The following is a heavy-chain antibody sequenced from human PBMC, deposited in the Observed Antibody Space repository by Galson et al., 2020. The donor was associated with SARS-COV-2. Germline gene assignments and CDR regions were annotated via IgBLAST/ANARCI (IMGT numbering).Heavy chain of an antibody. Sequence: GGSLRLSCAAPGLSFSNYAMSWVRQAPGKGLEWVAHILNSGKNTYYGDSVEGRFTISRDNSKNTLYLQMNSLRADDTAVYYCAKDWGSYQSWGFFDSWGQGALVSVSS. J-gene: IGHJ4*02. CDR1: GLSFSNYA. D-gene: IGHD3-16*02. V-gene: IGHV3-23*05. CDR3: AKDWGSYQSWGFFDS. CDR2: ILNSGKNT.